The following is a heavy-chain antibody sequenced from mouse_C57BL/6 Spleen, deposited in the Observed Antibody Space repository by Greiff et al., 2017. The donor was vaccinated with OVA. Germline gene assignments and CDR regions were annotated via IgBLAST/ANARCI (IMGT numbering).Heavy chain of an antibody. D-gene: IGHD1-1*01. J-gene: IGHJ1*03. CDR3: ARGVYGSSPYWYFDV. CDR1: GYTFTTYP. V-gene: IGHV1-47*01. Sequence: QVQLQQSGAELVKPGASVKMSCKASGYTFTTYPIEWMKQNHGKSLEWIGNFHPYNDDTKYNEKFKGKATLTVEKSSSTVYLELSRLTSDDSAVYYCARGVYGSSPYWYFDVWGTGTTVTVSS. CDR2: FHPYNDDT.